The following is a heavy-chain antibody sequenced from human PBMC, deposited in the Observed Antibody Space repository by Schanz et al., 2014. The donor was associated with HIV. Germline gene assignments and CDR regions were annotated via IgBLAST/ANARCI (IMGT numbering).Heavy chain of an antibody. CDR2: INPRTQNT. D-gene: IGHD2-15*01. J-gene: IGHJ6*02. CDR1: EKAFSDID. V-gene: IGHV1-8*01. CDR3: ARERMATGGFEV. Sequence: QVQLVQSGAEVKKPGASVTVSCKTSEKAFSDIDINWVRQVSGQGFEWMDWINPRTQNTGYAQKVRGRLSVTRETSTRTVYMDLRNLRFEDSAVYYCARERMATGGFEVWGQGATVAVSS.